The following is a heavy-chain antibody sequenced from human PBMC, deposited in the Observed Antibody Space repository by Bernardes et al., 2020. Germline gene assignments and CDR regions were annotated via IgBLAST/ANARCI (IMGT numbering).Heavy chain of an antibody. J-gene: IGHJ3*02. V-gene: IGHV3-48*01. CDR1: GFTFSSYS. CDR2: ISSSSSTI. Sequence: GGSLRLSCAASGFTFSSYSMNWVRQAPGKGLEWVSYISSSSSTIYYADSVKGRFTISRDNAKNSLYLQMNSLRAEDTAVYYCAKAPTKGVSGAFDIWGQGTMVTVSS. CDR3: AKAPTKGVSGAFDI.